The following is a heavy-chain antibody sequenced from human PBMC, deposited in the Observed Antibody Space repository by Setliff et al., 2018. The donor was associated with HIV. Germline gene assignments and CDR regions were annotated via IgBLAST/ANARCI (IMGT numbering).Heavy chain of an antibody. CDR2: IYTSGST. Sequence: KASETLSLTCTVSGGSISSYYWSWIRQPAGKGREWIGCIYTSGSTNYNPSLKSRVTMSVDTSKNQFSLKLSSVTAADTAVYYWAREESTEDYGMDVWGQGTTVTVSS. CDR1: GGSISSYY. D-gene: IGHD1-1*01. V-gene: IGHV4-4*07. J-gene: IGHJ6*02. CDR3: AREESTEDYGMDV.